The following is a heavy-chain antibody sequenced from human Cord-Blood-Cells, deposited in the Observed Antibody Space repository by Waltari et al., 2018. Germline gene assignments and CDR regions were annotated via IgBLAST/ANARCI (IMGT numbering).Heavy chain of an antibody. V-gene: IGHV3-30*18. CDR1: GFTFRSHG. CDR2: IWYDGSNK. Sequence: QVQLVESGGGVVQPGRSLRLSCAASGFTFRSHGSHWVRQAPGKGLEWVAVIWYDGSNKYYADSVKGRFTISRDNSKNTLYLQMNSLRAEDTAMYYCAKDSSNWVFDYWGQGTLVTVSS. J-gene: IGHJ4*02. D-gene: IGHD7-27*01. CDR3: AKDSSNWVFDY.